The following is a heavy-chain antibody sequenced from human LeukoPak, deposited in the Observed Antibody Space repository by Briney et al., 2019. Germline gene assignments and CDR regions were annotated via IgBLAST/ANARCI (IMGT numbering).Heavy chain of an antibody. CDR2: IWYDGSNK. CDR3: ASSYLSGGALDI. V-gene: IGHV3-33*01. Sequence: GGSLRLSCAASGFTFSSYGMHWVRQAPGKGLEWVAVIWYDGSNKYYADSVKGRFTISRDNSKNTLYLQMNSLRAEDTAVYYCASSYLSGGALDIWGQGTMVTVSS. D-gene: IGHD1-26*01. J-gene: IGHJ3*02. CDR1: GFTFSSYG.